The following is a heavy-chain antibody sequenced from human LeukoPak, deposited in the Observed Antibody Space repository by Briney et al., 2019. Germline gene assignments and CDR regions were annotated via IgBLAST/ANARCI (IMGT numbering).Heavy chain of an antibody. CDR2: INTDGTNT. J-gene: IGHJ5*02. CDR3: ARDRGINWFDP. CDR1: GYTFTNYW. D-gene: IGHD3-16*01. V-gene: IGHV3-74*01. Sequence: GSLRLSXAASGYTFTNYWMHWVRQAPGEGLVWVSRINTDGTNTVYADSVTGRFTVSRDNAKNTLYLQMDSLRAEDTAVYYCARDRGINWFDPWGQRTLVAVSS.